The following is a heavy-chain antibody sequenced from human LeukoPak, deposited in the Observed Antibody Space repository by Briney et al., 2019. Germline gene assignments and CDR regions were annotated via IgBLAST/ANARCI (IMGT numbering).Heavy chain of an antibody. CDR2: VYYSGST. V-gene: IGHV4-39*01. CDR3: ARRNDVFDI. Sequence: PSETLSFTCTVSGGSISGRTYYWGWIRQPPGKGLEWIGSVYYSGSTYYNPSLKSRVTISVDTSKNQFSLRLSSVTAADTAVYYCARRNDVFDIWGQGTMVTVSS. J-gene: IGHJ3*02. CDR1: GGSISGRTYY.